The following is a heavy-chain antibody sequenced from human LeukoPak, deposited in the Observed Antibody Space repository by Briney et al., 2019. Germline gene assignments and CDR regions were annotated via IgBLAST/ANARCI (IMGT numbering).Heavy chain of an antibody. CDR3: ARGAGAPPDAFDY. CDR1: GYSISSGYY. CDR2: IYHSRST. J-gene: IGHJ4*02. Sequence: SETLSLTCTVSGYSISSGYYWGWIRQPPGKGLEWIGSIYHSRSTYYSPSLKSRVTISVDTSKNQFSLKLSSVTAADTAVYYCARGAGAPPDAFDYWGQGTLVTVSS. V-gene: IGHV4-38-2*02.